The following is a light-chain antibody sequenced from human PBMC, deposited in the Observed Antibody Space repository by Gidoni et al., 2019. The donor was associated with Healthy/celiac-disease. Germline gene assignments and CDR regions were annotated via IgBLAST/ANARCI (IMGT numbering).Light chain of an antibody. J-gene: IGKJ1*01. Sequence: EIVLTHSPGTLSLSPGERATLSCRASQSVSSSYLAWYQQKPGPAPRLLIYGASSRATGIPDRFSGSGSGTDFTLTISRLEPEDFAVYYCQQYGSSPWTFGQGTKVEIK. CDR3: QQYGSSPWT. CDR1: QSVSSSY. CDR2: GAS. V-gene: IGKV3-20*01.